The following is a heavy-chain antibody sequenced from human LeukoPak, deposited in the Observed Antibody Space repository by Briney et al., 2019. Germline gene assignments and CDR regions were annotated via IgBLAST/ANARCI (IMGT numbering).Heavy chain of an antibody. V-gene: IGHV4-59*01. D-gene: IGHD1-1*01. J-gene: IGHJ4*02. CDR3: ARDTTFTGFDY. CDR1: GGSISSYY. CDR2: IYYSGST. Sequence: SETLSLTCTASGGSISSYYWSWIRQPPGKGLEWIGYIYYSGSTNYNPSLKSRVTISVDTSKNQFSLKLSSVTAADTAVYYCARDTTFTGFDYWGQGTLVTVSS.